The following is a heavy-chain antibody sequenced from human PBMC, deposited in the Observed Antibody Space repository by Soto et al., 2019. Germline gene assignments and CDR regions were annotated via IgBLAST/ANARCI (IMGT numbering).Heavy chain of an antibody. V-gene: IGHV3-48*03. CDR3: RRDAWFPYLSFY. CDR1: GFSFRRVE. CDR2: ISCSGSTA. Sequence: GGSRRLSCAASGFSFRRVEFHWVRQAPGKGLEWVSYISCSGSTAYYACSVEGRFIMSRDNANNSVYLQVDSLRAEDPALYYCRRDAWFPYLSFYWGQGALVTVSS. J-gene: IGHJ4*02. D-gene: IGHD3-10*01.